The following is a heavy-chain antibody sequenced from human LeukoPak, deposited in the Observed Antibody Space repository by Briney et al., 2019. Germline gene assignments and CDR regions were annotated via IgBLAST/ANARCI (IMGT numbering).Heavy chain of an antibody. Sequence: SETLSLTCTVSGGSISSYYWSWIRQPPGKGLEWIGYIYYSGNTNYNPSLKSRVTISVDTSKNQFSLKLSSVTAADTAVYYCARWGYDILTGYSCFDYWGQGTLVTVSS. V-gene: IGHV4-59*01. J-gene: IGHJ4*02. D-gene: IGHD3-9*01. CDR2: IYYSGNT. CDR1: GGSISSYY. CDR3: ARWGYDILTGYSCFDY.